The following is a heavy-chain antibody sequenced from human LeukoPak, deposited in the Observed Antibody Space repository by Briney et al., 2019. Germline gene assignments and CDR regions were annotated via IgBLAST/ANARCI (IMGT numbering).Heavy chain of an antibody. V-gene: IGHV3-23*01. J-gene: IGHJ5*02. CDR2: ISGSGGST. Sequence: GGSLRLSCAASGFSFSSYGMSWVRQAPGKGLEWVSAISGSGGSTYYADSVKGRFTISRDNSKNTLYLQMNSLRAEDTAVYYCAKDAGVYYGSGSYPYWFDPWGQGTLVTVSS. CDR3: AKDAGVYYGSGSYPYWFDP. CDR1: GFSFSSYG. D-gene: IGHD3-10*01.